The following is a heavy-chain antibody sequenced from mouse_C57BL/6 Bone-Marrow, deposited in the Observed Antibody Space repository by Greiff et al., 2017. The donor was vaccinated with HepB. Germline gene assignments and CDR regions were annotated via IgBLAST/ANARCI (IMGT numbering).Heavy chain of an antibody. J-gene: IGHJ1*03. Sequence: QQQSGPELVKPGASVKMSCKASGYTFTDYNMHWVKQSHGKSLEWIGYINPNNGGTSYNQKFKGKATLTVNKSSSTAYMELRSLTSEDSAVYYCARRDYGSSPYWYFDVWGTGTTVTVPS. CDR2: INPNNGGT. CDR3: ARRDYGSSPYWYFDV. CDR1: GYTFTDYN. D-gene: IGHD1-1*01. V-gene: IGHV1-22*01.